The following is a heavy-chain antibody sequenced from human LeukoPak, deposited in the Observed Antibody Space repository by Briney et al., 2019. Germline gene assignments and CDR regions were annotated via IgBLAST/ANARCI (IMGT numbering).Heavy chain of an antibody. Sequence: PSETLSLTCTVSGGSISGYYWTWIRQPPGKGLEWIGYMYYNGNTNYNPSLKSRVTISVDPSKNQFSLKLTSVTTADTAVYYCARGQWEVLCDYWGQGTLVTVSS. CDR3: ARGQWEVLCDY. J-gene: IGHJ4*02. V-gene: IGHV4-59*12. CDR2: MYYNGNT. CDR1: GGSISGYY. D-gene: IGHD1-26*01.